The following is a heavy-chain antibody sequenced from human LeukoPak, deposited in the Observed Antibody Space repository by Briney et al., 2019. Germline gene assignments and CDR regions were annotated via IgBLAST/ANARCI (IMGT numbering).Heavy chain of an antibody. V-gene: IGHV3-30*03. Sequence: PGGSLRLSCAASGFTFSSYGMHWVRQAPGKGLEWVAVISYDGSNKYYADSVKGRFIVSRDNAKNSVYLQMNSLRAEDTAMYYCATDTGSYRGLESWGRGTLVTVSS. D-gene: IGHD3-16*02. CDR2: ISYDGSNK. CDR3: ATDTGSYRGLES. CDR1: GFTFSSYG. J-gene: IGHJ4*02.